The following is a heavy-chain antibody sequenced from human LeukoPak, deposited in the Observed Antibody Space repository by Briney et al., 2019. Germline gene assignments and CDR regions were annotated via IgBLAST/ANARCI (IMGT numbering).Heavy chain of an antibody. CDR1: GFTFSSYA. D-gene: IGHD3-22*01. CDR3: AREITMIVVVITGYFDY. V-gene: IGHV3-30-3*01. Sequence: GRSLRLSCAASGFTFSSYAMHWVRQAPGKGLEWVAVISYDGSNKYYADSVKGRFTISRDNSKNTLYLQMNSLRAGDTAVYYCAREITMIVVVITGYFDYWGQGTLVTVSS. CDR2: ISYDGSNK. J-gene: IGHJ4*02.